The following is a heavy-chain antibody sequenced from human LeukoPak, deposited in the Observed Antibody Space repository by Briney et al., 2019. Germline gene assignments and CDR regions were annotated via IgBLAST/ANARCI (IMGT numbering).Heavy chain of an antibody. D-gene: IGHD3-22*01. V-gene: IGHV4-4*07. J-gene: IGHJ4*02. Sequence: PSETLSLTCTVSGGSISSYYWSWIRQPAGKGLEWIGRIYTSGSTNYNPSLKSRVTMSVDTSKNQFSLKLSSVTAADTAVYYCARLNYYDSSGYYFKEYYSDYWGQGTLVTVSS. CDR3: ARLNYYDSSGYYFKEYYSDY. CDR2: IYTSGST. CDR1: GGSISSYY.